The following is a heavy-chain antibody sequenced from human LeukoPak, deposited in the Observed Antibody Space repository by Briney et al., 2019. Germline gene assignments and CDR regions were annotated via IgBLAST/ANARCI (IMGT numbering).Heavy chain of an antibody. CDR3: ARAPLGDTGYFQL. V-gene: IGHV4-4*07. CDR1: GGSISSSY. Sequence: KPSETLSLTCTVSGGSISSSYWSWIRQSAGKGLEWIGRIYTLGSTNYNPSLKSRVTMSLDTSKNQFSLKLSSVTAADTAIYYCARAPLGDTGYFQLWGQGTLVTVSS. CDR2: IYTLGST. J-gene: IGHJ1*01. D-gene: IGHD3-3*01.